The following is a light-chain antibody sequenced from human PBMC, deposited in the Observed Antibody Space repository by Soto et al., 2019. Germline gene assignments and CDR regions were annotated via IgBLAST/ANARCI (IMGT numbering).Light chain of an antibody. CDR2: AAS. J-gene: IGKJ1*01. CDR1: QSISSY. V-gene: IGKV1-39*01. Sequence: IQVPQTPAPLSGPEGYIATITCLASQSISSYLNWYQQKPGKAPKLLIYAASSLQSGVPSRFSGSGSGTDFTLTISSLQPEDFATYYCQQSYSTPRTFGQGTKVDIK. CDR3: QQSYSTPRT.